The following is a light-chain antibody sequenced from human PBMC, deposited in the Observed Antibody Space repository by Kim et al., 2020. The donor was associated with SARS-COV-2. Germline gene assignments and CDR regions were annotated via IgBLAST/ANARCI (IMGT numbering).Light chain of an antibody. CDR1: RSVSSS. J-gene: IGKJ2*01. Sequence: LFLSQGERAPRSCRASRSVSSSLAWYQQKPGQAPRLLIYDASSRATGIPARFSGSGSGTDFTLTISSLEPEDFAVYYCQQRSDGNTFGQGTKLEIK. CDR3: QQRSDGNT. CDR2: DAS. V-gene: IGKV3-11*01.